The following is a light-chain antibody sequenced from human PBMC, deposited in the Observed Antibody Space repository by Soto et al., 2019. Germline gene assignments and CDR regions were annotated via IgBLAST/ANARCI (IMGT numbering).Light chain of an antibody. CDR3: SSLTSGHPWV. V-gene: IGLV2-14*01. CDR1: SSDVGGYNY. J-gene: IGLJ3*02. Sequence: QSVLTQPASVSGSPGQSITISCTGTSSDVGGYNYVSWYQQHPDKAPKVIIYEVSNRPSGVSDRFFGSKSGNTASLTISGFQTEEEGYYHCSSLTSGHPWVFGEGTKLAVL. CDR2: EVS.